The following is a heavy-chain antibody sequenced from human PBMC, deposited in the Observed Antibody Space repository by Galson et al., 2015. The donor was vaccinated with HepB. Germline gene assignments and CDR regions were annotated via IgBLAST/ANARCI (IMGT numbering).Heavy chain of an antibody. CDR2: FDPEDGET. CDR3: ATYFYDSSGYRVGYFDL. V-gene: IGHV1-24*01. Sequence: SVKVSCKVSGYTLTELSMHWVRQAPGKGLEWMGGFDPEDGETIYAQKFQGRVTMTEDTSTDTAYMELISLRSEDTAVYYCATYFYDSSGYRVGYFDLWGRGTLVTVSS. D-gene: IGHD3-22*01. CDR1: GYTLTELS. J-gene: IGHJ2*01.